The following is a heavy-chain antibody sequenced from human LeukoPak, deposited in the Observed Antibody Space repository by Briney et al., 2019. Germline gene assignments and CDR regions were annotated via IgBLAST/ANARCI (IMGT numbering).Heavy chain of an antibody. D-gene: IGHD3-22*01. CDR3: ATARDSSGYTY. V-gene: IGHV3-23*01. Sequence: GGSLRLSCAAAGFTFSTYARSWVRQAPGKGLEWGSAIICSGGSTYYADSVKGRLTIARDNCKNTLYLQMNSLRAEDTAVYYCATARDSSGYTYWGQGPLVTVYS. CDR1: GFTFSTYA. CDR2: IICSGGST. J-gene: IGHJ4*02.